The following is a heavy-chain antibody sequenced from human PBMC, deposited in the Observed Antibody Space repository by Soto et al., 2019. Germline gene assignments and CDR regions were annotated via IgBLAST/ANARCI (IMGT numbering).Heavy chain of an antibody. D-gene: IGHD3-10*01. Sequence: EVQVVESGGGLVQPGGSLRLSCAASGFTFDDYAMHWVRQAPGKGLEWVSGISWNSGSIGYADSVKGRFTISRDNAKNSLYLQMNSLRAEDTAVYYCARDYYGSGSLDYWGQGTLVTVSS. J-gene: IGHJ4*02. CDR3: ARDYYGSGSLDY. CDR2: ISWNSGSI. V-gene: IGHV3-9*01. CDR1: GFTFDDYA.